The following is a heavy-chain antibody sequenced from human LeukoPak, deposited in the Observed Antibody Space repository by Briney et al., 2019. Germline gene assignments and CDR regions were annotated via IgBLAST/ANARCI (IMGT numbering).Heavy chain of an antibody. J-gene: IGHJ6*02. CDR3: ARLNGVAAHNEAANYYGMDV. CDR1: GYSFTSYW. D-gene: IGHD6-6*01. Sequence: HGESLKISCKGSGYSFTSYWIGWVRQMPGKGLEWMGIIYPGDSDTRYSPSFQGQVTTSADKSISTAYLQWSSLKASDTAMYYCARLNGVAAHNEAANYYGMDVWGQGTTVTVSS. CDR2: IYPGDSDT. V-gene: IGHV5-51*01.